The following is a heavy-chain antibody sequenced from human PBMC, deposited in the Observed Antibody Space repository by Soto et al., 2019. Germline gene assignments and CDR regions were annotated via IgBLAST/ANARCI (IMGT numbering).Heavy chain of an antibody. CDR1: GGSFSGYY. J-gene: IGHJ4*02. CDR2: INHSGST. CDR3: ARAPSGSSWFHFDY. Sequence: ETLSLTCAVYGGSFSGYYWSWIRQPPGKGLEWIGEINHSGSTNYNPSLKSRVTISVDTSKNQFSLKLSSVTAADTAVYYCARAPSGSSWFHFDYWGQGTLVTVSS. D-gene: IGHD6-13*01. V-gene: IGHV4-34*01.